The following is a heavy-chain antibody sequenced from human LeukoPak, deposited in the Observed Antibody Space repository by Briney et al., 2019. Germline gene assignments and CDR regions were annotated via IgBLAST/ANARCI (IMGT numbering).Heavy chain of an antibody. V-gene: IGHV6-1*01. D-gene: IGHD3-10*01. CDR2: TYYRSKWYN. CDR3: ARDLLSLWFGESKGGYYYYYGMDV. Sequence: SQTLSLTCAISGDSASSNSAAWNWIRQSPSRGLEWLGRTYYRSKWYNDYAVSVKSRITINPDASKNQFSLQLNSVTPEDTAVYYCARDLLSLWFGESKGGYYYYYGMDVWGKGTTVTVSS. J-gene: IGHJ6*04. CDR1: GDSASSNSAA.